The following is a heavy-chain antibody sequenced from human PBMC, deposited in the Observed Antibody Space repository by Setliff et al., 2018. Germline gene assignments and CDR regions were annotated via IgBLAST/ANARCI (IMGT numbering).Heavy chain of an antibody. V-gene: IGHV1-69*13. D-gene: IGHD4-17*01. CDR1: GGTFGLSA. CDR3: VRAPPALHGEYGYFDL. J-gene: IGHJ2*01. Sequence: SVKVSCKASGGTFGLSAISWVRQAPGQGLEWVGGMLPLHGTRNHTPKLQGRVSITADESKTTVFELSSLTSEDTAIYFCVRAPPALHGEYGYFDLWGRGTLVTVSS. CDR2: MLPLHGTR.